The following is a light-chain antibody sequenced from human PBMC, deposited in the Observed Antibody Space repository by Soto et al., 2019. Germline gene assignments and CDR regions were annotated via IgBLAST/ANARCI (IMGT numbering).Light chain of an antibody. CDR3: QQSDSTPQT. J-gene: IGKJ2*01. CDR1: QSISRY. V-gene: IGKV1-39*01. CDR2: AAS. Sequence: DIQMTQSPSSLSASVGDRVTITCRASQSISRYLHWYQQKPGKAPKLLIYAASSLQSGVPSRFSGSGSGTDFTLTISSLQPEDFATYYCQQSDSTPQTFGQGTKLEIK.